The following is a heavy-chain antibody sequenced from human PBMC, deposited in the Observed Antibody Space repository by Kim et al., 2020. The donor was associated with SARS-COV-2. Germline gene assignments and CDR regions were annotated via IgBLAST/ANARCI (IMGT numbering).Heavy chain of an antibody. Sequence: SETLSLTCAVYGGSFSGYYWSWIRQPPGKGLEWIGEINHSGSTNYNPSLKSRVTISVDTSKNQFSLKLSSVTAADTGVYYCARGSEGYCSGGSCYDDAFDIWGQGTMVTVSS. J-gene: IGHJ3*02. CDR3: ARGSEGYCSGGSCYDDAFDI. CDR1: GGSFSGYY. CDR2: INHSGST. D-gene: IGHD2-15*01. V-gene: IGHV4-34*01.